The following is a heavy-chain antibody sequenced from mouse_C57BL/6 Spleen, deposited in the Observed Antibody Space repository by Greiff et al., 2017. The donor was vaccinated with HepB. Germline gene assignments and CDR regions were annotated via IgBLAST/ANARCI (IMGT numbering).Heavy chain of an antibody. D-gene: IGHD2-3*01. CDR2: INPGSGGT. CDR3: AIYDGYYY. J-gene: IGHJ3*01. Sequence: VQLQQSGAELVRPGTSVKVSCKASGYAFTNYLIEWVKQRPGQGLEWIGVINPGSGGTNYNEKFKGKATLTADKSSSTAYMQLSSLTSEDSAVYFCAIYDGYYYWGQGTLVTVSA. CDR1: GYAFTNYL. V-gene: IGHV1-54*01.